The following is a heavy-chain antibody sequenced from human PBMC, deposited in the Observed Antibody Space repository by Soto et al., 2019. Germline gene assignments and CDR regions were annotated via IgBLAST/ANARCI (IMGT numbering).Heavy chain of an antibody. D-gene: IGHD3-3*01. Sequence: ASVKVSCKASGYTFTSYGISWVRHAPGQGLEWMGWISAYNGNTNYAQKLQGRVTMTTDTSTSTAYMELRSLRSDDTAVYYRARDWSGITIFGVVTFDYWGQGTLVTVSS. CDR2: ISAYNGNT. CDR3: ARDWSGITIFGVVTFDY. J-gene: IGHJ4*02. CDR1: GYTFTSYG. V-gene: IGHV1-18*01.